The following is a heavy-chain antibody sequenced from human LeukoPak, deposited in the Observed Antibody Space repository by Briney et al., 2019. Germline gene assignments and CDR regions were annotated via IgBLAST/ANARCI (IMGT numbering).Heavy chain of an antibody. V-gene: IGHV4-59*01. CDR1: GGSISTYY. CDR2: IYHSGST. D-gene: IGHD5-12*01. J-gene: IGHJ4*02. CDR3: ARDGYSGSDAL. Sequence: PSETLSLTCTVSGGSISTYYWSWIRQPPGKGLEWIGYIYHSGSTNYNPSLKSRITISADTSQNQFSLKLSSVTAADTAVYYCARDGYSGSDALWGQGTLVTVSS.